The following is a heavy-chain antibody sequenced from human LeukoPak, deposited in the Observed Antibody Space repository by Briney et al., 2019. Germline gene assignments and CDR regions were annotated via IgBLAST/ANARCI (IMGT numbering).Heavy chain of an antibody. CDR2: ISGSGGST. V-gene: IGHV3-23*01. CDR3: AKDRGRYFDWDFDY. CDR1: GFTFSSSA. D-gene: IGHD3-9*01. J-gene: IGHJ4*02. Sequence: GGSLRLSCAASGFTFSSSAMSWVRQAPGKGLEWVSAISGSGGSTYYADSVKGRFTISRDNSKNTLYLQMNSLRAEDTAVYYCAKDRGRYFDWDFDYWGQGTLVTVSS.